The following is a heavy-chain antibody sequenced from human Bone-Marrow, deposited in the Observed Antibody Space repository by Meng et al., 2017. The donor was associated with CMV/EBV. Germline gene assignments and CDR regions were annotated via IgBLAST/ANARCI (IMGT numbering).Heavy chain of an antibody. Sequence: GVTFSSYAMSWVSQAPGKGLEWVSASSGSGGSTYYADSVKGRFTISRDNSKNTLYLQMNSLRAEDTAVYYCAKNVRMTTVTTYLDYWGQGTLVTVSS. CDR2: SSGSGGST. CDR1: GVTFSSYA. V-gene: IGHV3-23*01. J-gene: IGHJ4*02. CDR3: AKNVRMTTVTTYLDY. D-gene: IGHD4-17*01.